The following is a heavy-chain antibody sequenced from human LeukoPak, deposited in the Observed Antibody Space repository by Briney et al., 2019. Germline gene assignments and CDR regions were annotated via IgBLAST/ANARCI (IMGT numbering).Heavy chain of an antibody. V-gene: IGHV3-48*01. CDR1: GFTFSSYS. J-gene: IGHJ4*02. CDR2: ISSSSSTI. Sequence: PGGSLRLSCAASGFTFSSYSMNWVRQAPGKGLEWVSYISSSSSTIYYADSVKGRFTIPRDNAKNSLCLQMNSLRAEDTAVYYCASRHCSGGGCYFAGADPFDYWGQGTLVTVSS. D-gene: IGHD2-15*01. CDR3: ASRHCSGGGCYFAGADPFDY.